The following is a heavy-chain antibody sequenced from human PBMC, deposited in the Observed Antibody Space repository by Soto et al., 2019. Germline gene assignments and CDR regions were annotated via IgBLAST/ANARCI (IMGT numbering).Heavy chain of an antibody. CDR1: GYTFISYD. Sequence: ALLKDCCRTSGYTFISYDIDWVRQANGQRLEWMGWINTGNGNTKYSQKFKGRVTITRDTSASTAYMELSGLRSEDTAVYFCARALEYSIQSAPDYWGQGTLVPVSS. D-gene: IGHD6-13*01. CDR2: INTGNGNT. J-gene: IGHJ4*02. V-gene: IGHV1-3*04. CDR3: ARALEYSIQSAPDY.